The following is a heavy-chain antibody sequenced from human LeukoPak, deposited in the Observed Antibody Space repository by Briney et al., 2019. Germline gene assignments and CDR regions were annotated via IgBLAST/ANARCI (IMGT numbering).Heavy chain of an antibody. D-gene: IGHD6-19*01. CDR3: ARVSSGWQNFDY. Sequence: PGGSLRLSCAASGFTFSSYGMHWVRQAPGKGLEWVAVISYDGSNKYYADSVKGRFTISRDNSKNTLYLQMNSLRAEDTAVYYCARVSSGWQNFDYWGQGTLVTVSS. CDR2: ISYDGSNK. J-gene: IGHJ4*02. V-gene: IGHV3-30*03. CDR1: GFTFSSYG.